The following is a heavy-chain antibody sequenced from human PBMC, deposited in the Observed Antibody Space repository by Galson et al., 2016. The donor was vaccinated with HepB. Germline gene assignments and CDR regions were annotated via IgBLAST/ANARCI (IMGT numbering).Heavy chain of an antibody. J-gene: IGHJ4*02. V-gene: IGHV3-53*01. CDR3: AKDYSGSYPIYYFDY. CDR2: IFGRGNT. CDR1: GFTVSDNH. D-gene: IGHD1-26*01. Sequence: SLRLSCAAAGFTVSDNHVTWIRQAPGKGLECVSVIFGRGNTYYADSVEGRFTISRDNARNTVYLRMNSLRAEDTAVYFCAKDYSGSYPIYYFDYWGQGTLVTVSS.